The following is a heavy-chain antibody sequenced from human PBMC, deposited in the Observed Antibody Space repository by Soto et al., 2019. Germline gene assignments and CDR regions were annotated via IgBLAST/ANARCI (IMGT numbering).Heavy chain of an antibody. J-gene: IGHJ5*02. CDR3: ARHAAHYNWFDP. V-gene: IGHV4-39*01. Sequence: ETLSLTCTVSGGSISSSSYYWGWIRQPPGKGLEWIGSIYYSGSTYYNPSLKSRVTISADTSKNQFSLKLSSVTAADTAVYYCARHAAHYNWFDPWGQGTLVTVSS. CDR2: IYYSGST. CDR1: GGSISSSSYY.